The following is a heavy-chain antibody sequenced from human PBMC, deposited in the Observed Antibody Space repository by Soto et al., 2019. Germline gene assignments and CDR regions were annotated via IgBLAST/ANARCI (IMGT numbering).Heavy chain of an antibody. CDR3: ARVGWVAATFFDY. CDR1: GFTFSDYY. Sequence: GGSLRLSCAASGFTFSDYYMSWIRQAPGKGLEYISSISNGGSTTYAASVKGRFTISRDNARNSLYLQMNSLRVEDTAVYYCARVGWVAATFFDYWGPGTLVTVS. D-gene: IGHD1-26*01. V-gene: IGHV3-11*01. J-gene: IGHJ4*02. CDR2: ISNGGSTT.